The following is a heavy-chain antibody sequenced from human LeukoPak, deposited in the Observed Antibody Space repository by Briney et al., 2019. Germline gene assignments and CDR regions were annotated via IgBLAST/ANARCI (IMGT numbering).Heavy chain of an antibody. J-gene: IGHJ4*02. V-gene: IGHV1-8*01. CDR1: GYTFSSYD. CDR2: MNPISGNT. Sequence: ASVKVSCKASGYTFSSYDSNWVRQATGQGLEWMGWMNPISGNTGYAQKFQGRVTITRDNSINTAYMDLTNLRSEDTAVYYCARGQSGRRFLADYWGQGTLVTVSS. D-gene: IGHD3-3*01. CDR3: ARGQSGRRFLADY.